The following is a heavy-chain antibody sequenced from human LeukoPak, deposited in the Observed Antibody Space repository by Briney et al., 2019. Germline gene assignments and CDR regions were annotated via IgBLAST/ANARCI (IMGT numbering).Heavy chain of an antibody. CDR3: ARDSIGVAAAST. V-gene: IGHV4-61*08. CDR1: GGSISSGDYY. D-gene: IGHD6-13*01. J-gene: IGHJ5*02. Sequence: SETLSLTCTVSGGSISSGDYYWSWIRQPPGKGLEWIGYIYYSGSTNYNPSLKSRVTISVDTSKNQFSLKLSSVTAADTAVYYCARDSIGVAAASTWGQGTLVTVSS. CDR2: IYYSGST.